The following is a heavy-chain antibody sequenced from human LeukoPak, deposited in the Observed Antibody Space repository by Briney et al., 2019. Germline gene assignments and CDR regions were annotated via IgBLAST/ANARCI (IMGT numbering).Heavy chain of an antibody. CDR3: ARVNYYDSSGLFDY. D-gene: IGHD3-22*01. J-gene: IGHJ4*02. Sequence: SETLSLTCTVSGGSISSSSYYWGWIRQPPGKGLEWIGSIYYSGSTYYNPSLKSRVTISVDTSKNQFSLKLSSVTAADTAVYYCARVNYYDSSGLFDYWAREPWSPSPQ. CDR1: GGSISSSSYY. V-gene: IGHV4-39*07. CDR2: IYYSGST.